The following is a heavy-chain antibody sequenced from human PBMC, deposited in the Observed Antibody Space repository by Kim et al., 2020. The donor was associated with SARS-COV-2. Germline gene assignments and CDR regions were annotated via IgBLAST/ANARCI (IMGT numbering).Heavy chain of an antibody. J-gene: IGHJ6*02. CDR3: ARVFGYYDSTMDV. Sequence: SETLSLTCTVSGGSISSYYWSWIRQPPGKGLEWIGYIYYSGSTNYNPSLKSRVTISVDTSKNQFSLKLSSVTAADTAVYYCARVFGYYDSTMDVWGQGTTVTVSS. CDR2: IYYSGST. CDR1: GGSISSYY. V-gene: IGHV4-59*01. D-gene: IGHD3-22*01.